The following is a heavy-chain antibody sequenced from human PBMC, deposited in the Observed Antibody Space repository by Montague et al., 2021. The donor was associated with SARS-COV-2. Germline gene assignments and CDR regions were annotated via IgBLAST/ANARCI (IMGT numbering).Heavy chain of an antibody. Sequence: SLRLSCAASGFTFTSHPMSWVRQAPGKGLEWVSGISGSGEGTYYADSVKGRFTVSRDNSKNTAHLQMNSLRAEDTAVYYCARDPQYSKSWLHTIFENWGQGTLVTVSS. CDR3: ARDPQYSKSWLHTIFEN. D-gene: IGHD6-13*01. CDR2: ISGSGEGT. J-gene: IGHJ4*02. V-gene: IGHV3-23*01. CDR1: GFTFTSHP.